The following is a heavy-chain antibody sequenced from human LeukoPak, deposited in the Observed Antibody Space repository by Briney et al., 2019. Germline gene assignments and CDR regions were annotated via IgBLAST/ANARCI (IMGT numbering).Heavy chain of an antibody. V-gene: IGHV3-23*01. CDR1: GFAFSSYT. D-gene: IGHD6-13*01. Sequence: GGSLRLSCAASGFAFSSYTMTWVRQAPGKGLQWVSVISGNGGTTYYADSVKGRFTISRDNSKSTLYLQMNSLRVEDTAVYYCAKGRTGYIPDSWGQGTLVTVSS. J-gene: IGHJ4*02. CDR2: ISGNGGTT. CDR3: AKGRTGYIPDS.